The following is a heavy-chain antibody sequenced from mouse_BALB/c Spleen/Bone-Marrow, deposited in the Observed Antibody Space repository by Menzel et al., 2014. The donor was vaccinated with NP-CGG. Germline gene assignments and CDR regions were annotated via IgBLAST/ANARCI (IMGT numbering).Heavy chain of an antibody. V-gene: IGHV14-3*02. CDR3: ANYSYGSSLFAY. D-gene: IGHD1-1*01. J-gene: IGHJ3*01. CDR1: GFNIKDTY. Sequence: VQLQQSGAELVKPGASVKLSCTASGFNIKDTYMHWVKQRPEQGLEWIGRIDPANGNTKYDPKFQGKATITADTSSNTAHLQLSSLTSEDTAVYYCANYSYGSSLFAYWCQGTLVTVSA. CDR2: IDPANGNT.